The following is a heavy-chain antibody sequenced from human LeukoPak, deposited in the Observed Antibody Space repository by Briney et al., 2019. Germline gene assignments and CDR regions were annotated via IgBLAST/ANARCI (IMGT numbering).Heavy chain of an antibody. CDR2: INPNSGGT. CDR1: GYTFTGYY. V-gene: IGHV1-2*02. CDR3: ARDSLSIAVAGTGEPNFDY. J-gene: IGHJ4*02. Sequence: ASVKVSCKASGYTFTGYYMHWVRQAPGQGLEWMGWINPNSGGTNYAQKFQGRVTMTRDTSISTAYMELSRLRSDDTAVYYCARDSLSIAVAGTGEPNFDYWGQGTLVTVSS. D-gene: IGHD6-19*01.